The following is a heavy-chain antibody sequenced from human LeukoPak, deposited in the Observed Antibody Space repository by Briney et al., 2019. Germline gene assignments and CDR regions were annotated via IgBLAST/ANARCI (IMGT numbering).Heavy chain of an antibody. D-gene: IGHD6-13*01. CDR3: AKIAAAALVY. J-gene: IGHJ4*02. CDR1: GGSISSYY. CDR2: IYYSGST. V-gene: IGHV4-59*08. Sequence: SETLSLTCTVSGGSISSYYWSWIRQPPGKGLEWIGYIYYSGSTNYNPSLKSRVTISVDTSKNQFSLKLSSVTAADTAVYHCAKIAAAALVYWGQGTLVTVSS.